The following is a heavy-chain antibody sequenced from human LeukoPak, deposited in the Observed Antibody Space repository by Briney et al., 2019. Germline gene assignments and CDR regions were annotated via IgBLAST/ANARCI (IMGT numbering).Heavy chain of an antibody. D-gene: IGHD5-18*01. CDR1: GFTVSSNY. CDR3: ARVARNTAMVGIVDY. V-gene: IGHV3-53*01. J-gene: IGHJ4*02. Sequence: PGGSLRLSCAASGFTVSSNYMSWVRQAPGKGLEWVSVIYSSGATYYADSVKGRFTISRDNAKNSLYLQMNSLRAEDTAVYYCARVARNTAMVGIVDYWGQGTLVTVSS. CDR2: IYSSGAT.